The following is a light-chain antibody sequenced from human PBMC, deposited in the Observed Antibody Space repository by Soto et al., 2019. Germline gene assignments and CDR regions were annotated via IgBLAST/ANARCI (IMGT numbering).Light chain of an antibody. CDR2: GVT. CDR1: SSDVGGYNF. Sequence: QSALTQPASVSGGPGQSITISCTGTSSDVGGYNFVSWYQQHPGKAPKLMISGVTNRPAGVSNRFSGSKSGNTSSLTITGLQAEDEADYYCSSYTTSSTWVFGGGTNLTVL. CDR3: SSYTTSSTWV. V-gene: IGLV2-14*01. J-gene: IGLJ3*02.